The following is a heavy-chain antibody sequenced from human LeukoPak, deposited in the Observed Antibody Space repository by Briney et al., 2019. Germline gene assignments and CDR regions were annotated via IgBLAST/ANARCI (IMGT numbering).Heavy chain of an antibody. Sequence: SETLSLTCAVYGGSFSGYYWSWIRQPPGKGLEWIGEINHSGSTNYNPSLKSRVTISVDTSKNQFSLKLSSVTAADTAVYYCARTARWGSYRQKPIPFDYWGQGTLVTVSS. CDR1: GGSFSGYY. V-gene: IGHV4-34*01. CDR3: ARTARWGSYRQKPIPFDY. CDR2: INHSGST. J-gene: IGHJ4*02. D-gene: IGHD3-16*02.